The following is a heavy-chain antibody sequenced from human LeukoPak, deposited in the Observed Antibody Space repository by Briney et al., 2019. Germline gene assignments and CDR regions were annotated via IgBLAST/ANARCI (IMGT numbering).Heavy chain of an antibody. J-gene: IGHJ6*03. CDR2: IIPIFGTA. CDR1: GGTFSSYA. Sequence: SVKVSCKASGGTFSSYAISWVRQAPGQGLEWMGRIIPIFGTANYAQKFQGRVTITTDESTSTAYMELSSLRSEDTAVYYCARSRACGAARWAYYYYYMDVWGKGTTVTVSS. V-gene: IGHV1-69*05. D-gene: IGHD3-10*01. CDR3: ARSRACGAARWAYYYYYMDV.